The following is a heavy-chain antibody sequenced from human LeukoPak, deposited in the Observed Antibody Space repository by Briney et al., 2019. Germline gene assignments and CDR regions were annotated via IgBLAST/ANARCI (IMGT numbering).Heavy chain of an antibody. CDR3: AVNYYDSSGL. Sequence: SETLSLTCTVSGGSISSSSYYWGWIRQPPGKGPEWIGSIYYSGSTYYNPSLKSRVTISVDTSKNQFSLKLSSVTAADTAVYYCAVNYYDSSGLWGQGTLVTVSS. J-gene: IGHJ4*02. V-gene: IGHV4-39*07. CDR1: GGSISSSSYY. D-gene: IGHD3-22*01. CDR2: IYYSGST.